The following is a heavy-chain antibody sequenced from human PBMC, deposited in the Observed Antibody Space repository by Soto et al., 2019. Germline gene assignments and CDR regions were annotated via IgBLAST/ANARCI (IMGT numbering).Heavy chain of an antibody. CDR2: ISVSGGST. D-gene: IGHD1-1*01. Sequence: PGGSLRLSCAASGFTFSSYAMSWGRQAPGKGLEWVSAISVSGGSTYYADSVKGRFTISRDNSKNTLYLQMNSLRAEDTAVYYCAKDRTTGTTEYYYYYGMDVWGQGTTVTVSS. J-gene: IGHJ6*02. CDR1: GFTFSSYA. V-gene: IGHV3-23*01. CDR3: AKDRTTGTTEYYYYYGMDV.